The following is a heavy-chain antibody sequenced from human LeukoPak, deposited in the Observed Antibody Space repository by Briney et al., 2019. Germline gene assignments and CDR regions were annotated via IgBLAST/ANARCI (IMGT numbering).Heavy chain of an antibody. V-gene: IGHV1-18*01. CDR1: GYTFTSYG. Sequence: ASVKVSCKASGYTFTSYGISWVRQAPGQGLEWMGWISANNGNTNYPQKLQGRVTMTTDTSTSTAYMELGSLRSDDTAVYYCARDGSYYGSGMLPEGSPVDYWGQGTLVTVSS. CDR3: ARDGSYYGSGMLPEGSPVDY. D-gene: IGHD3-10*01. CDR2: ISANNGNT. J-gene: IGHJ4*02.